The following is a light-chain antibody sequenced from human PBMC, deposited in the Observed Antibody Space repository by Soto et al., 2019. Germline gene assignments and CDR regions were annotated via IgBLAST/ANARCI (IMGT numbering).Light chain of an antibody. CDR1: QTITNW. CDR2: DAS. V-gene: IGKV1-5*01. Sequence: DIQMTQSPSTLSASVGDRVTITCRSSQTITNWLAWYQQKPGKAPRLLIYDASSLEGCLPSSFSGSGSGTDLTLTTSSMQHDDFAIYYCKQYDGLTPLGKGPDWRL. J-gene: IGKJ5*01. CDR3: KQYDGLTP.